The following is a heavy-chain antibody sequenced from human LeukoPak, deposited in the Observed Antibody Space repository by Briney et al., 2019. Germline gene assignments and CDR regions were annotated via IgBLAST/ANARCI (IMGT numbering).Heavy chain of an antibody. D-gene: IGHD5-18*01. J-gene: IGHJ6*02. CDR2: MNPNSGST. Sequence: ASVKVSCKASGYTFTSYDINWVRQATGQGLEWMGWMNPNSGSTGYAQKFQGRVTMTRNTSISTAYMELSSLRSEDTAVYYCAGAVGYSYGLDYYYYGMDVWGQGTTVTVSS. CDR1: GYTFTSYD. V-gene: IGHV1-8*01. CDR3: AGAVGYSYGLDYYYYGMDV.